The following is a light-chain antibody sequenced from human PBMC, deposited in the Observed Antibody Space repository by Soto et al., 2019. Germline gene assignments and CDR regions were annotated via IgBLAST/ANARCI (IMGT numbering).Light chain of an antibody. Sequence: QSVLTQPPSVSGAPGQRVTISCTGSSSNIGAGYDVQWYQQLPGTAPKLLIYGNSNRPSGVPDRFSGSKSGTSASLAITGLQDEDEADYYCQSYDSSLREVFGGGTKLTVL. CDR3: QSYDSSLREV. V-gene: IGLV1-40*01. J-gene: IGLJ2*01. CDR1: SSNIGAGYD. CDR2: GNS.